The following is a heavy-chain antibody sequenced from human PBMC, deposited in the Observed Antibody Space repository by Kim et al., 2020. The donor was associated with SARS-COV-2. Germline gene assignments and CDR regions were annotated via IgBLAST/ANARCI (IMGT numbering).Heavy chain of an antibody. V-gene: IGHV3-30*02. CDR3: AKDLGSGPYYYYGMDV. Sequence: SVKGRFTISRDNSKNTLYLQMNSLRAEDTAVYYCAKDLGSGPYYYYGMDVWGQGTTVTVSS. J-gene: IGHJ6*02. D-gene: IGHD2-15*01.